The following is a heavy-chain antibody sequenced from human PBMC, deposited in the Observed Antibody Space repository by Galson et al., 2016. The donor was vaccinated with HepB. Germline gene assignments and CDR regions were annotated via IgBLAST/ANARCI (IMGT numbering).Heavy chain of an antibody. D-gene: IGHD2-2*01. Sequence: SLRLSCAASGFTFSSYGMHWVRQAPGKGLEWVAVIWYDGSNKYYADSVKGRCTISRDNSTNTLYLQMNSLRAEDTAVYYCASAKYCISPRCYAGDWGQGTLVTVSS. J-gene: IGHJ4*02. CDR3: ASAKYCISPRCYAGD. CDR2: IWYDGSNK. CDR1: GFTFSSYG. V-gene: IGHV3-33*01.